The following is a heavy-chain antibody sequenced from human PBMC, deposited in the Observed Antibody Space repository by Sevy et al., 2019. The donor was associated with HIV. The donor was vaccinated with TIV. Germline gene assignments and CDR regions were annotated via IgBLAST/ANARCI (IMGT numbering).Heavy chain of an antibody. CDR3: ARAGGDCYSKNECWFVS. Sequence: GGSLRLSCAASGLTFSAYSMNWIRQAPGKGLEWVSHISSSSGTIYYADSVKGQFTISRDNAKSSLYLQMNGLRAEDTAVYYCARAGGDCYSKNECWFVSWGQRTLVTVSS. D-gene: IGHD2-21*01. J-gene: IGHJ5*01. CDR2: ISSSSGTI. V-gene: IGHV3-48*01. CDR1: GLTFSAYS.